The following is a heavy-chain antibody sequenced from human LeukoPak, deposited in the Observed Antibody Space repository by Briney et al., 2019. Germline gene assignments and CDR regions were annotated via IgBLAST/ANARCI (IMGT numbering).Heavy chain of an antibody. Sequence: SSETLSLTCTVSGGSISSYYWSWIRQSPGKGLEWIGYIYYTGSTNYNPSLKSRVTISVDTSKNQFSLKLSSVTAADTAVYYCARAPPRGIGEVDYWGQGTLVTVSS. V-gene: IGHV4-59*01. CDR2: IYYTGST. J-gene: IGHJ4*02. CDR3: ARAPPRGIGEVDY. D-gene: IGHD3-10*01. CDR1: GGSISSYY.